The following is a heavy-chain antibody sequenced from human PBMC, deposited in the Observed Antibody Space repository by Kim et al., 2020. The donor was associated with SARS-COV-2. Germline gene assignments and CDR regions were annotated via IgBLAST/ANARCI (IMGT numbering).Heavy chain of an antibody. Sequence: GGSLRLSCAASGFTFSSYAMHWVRQAPGKGLEWVAVISYDGSNKYYADSVKGRFTISRDNSKNTLYLQMNSLRAEDTAVYYCARDPSYGDYGVYYYMDVWGKGTTVTVSS. CDR3: ARDPSYGDYGVYYYMDV. CDR1: GFTFSSYA. J-gene: IGHJ6*03. D-gene: IGHD4-17*01. V-gene: IGHV3-30-3*01. CDR2: ISYDGSNK.